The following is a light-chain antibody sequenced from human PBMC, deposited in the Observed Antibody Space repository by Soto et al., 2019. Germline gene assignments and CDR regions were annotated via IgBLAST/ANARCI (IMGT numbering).Light chain of an antibody. Sequence: EIVLTQSPATLSLSPGERATLSCRASQSVSSTLAWYQQKPGQAPSRLITDASDSTASVTGRFSGSGSGTAVFLTISSLEHSDFAVYYCQHHNNWSPLTFGQGTRLEIK. CDR3: QHHNNWSPLT. J-gene: IGKJ5*01. V-gene: IGKV3-11*01. CDR2: DAS. CDR1: QSVSST.